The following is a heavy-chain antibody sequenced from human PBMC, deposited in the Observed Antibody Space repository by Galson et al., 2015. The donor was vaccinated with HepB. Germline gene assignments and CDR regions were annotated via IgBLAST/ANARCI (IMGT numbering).Heavy chain of an antibody. CDR3: AKWYYYDSSGSADDY. D-gene: IGHD3-22*01. CDR1: GFTFSSYA. CDR2: ISGSGGST. V-gene: IGHV3-23*01. Sequence: SLRLSCAASGFTFSSYAMSWVRQAPGKGLEWVSAISGSGGSTYYADSVKGRFTISRDNSKNTLYLQMNSLRAEDTAVYYCAKWYYYDSSGSADDYRGQGTLVTVSS. J-gene: IGHJ4*02.